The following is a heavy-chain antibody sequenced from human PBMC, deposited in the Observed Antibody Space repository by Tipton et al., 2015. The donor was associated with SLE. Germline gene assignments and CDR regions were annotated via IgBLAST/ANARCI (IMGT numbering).Heavy chain of an antibody. Sequence: QLVQSGAEVKKPGESLKISCKGSGYTFTSYWIAWVRQMPGKGLEWMGIVYPGDSDTRYSPSFQGQVTISADKSISTAYLQWSSLKASDTAMYYCARPSYYYDSSGYPDWFDPWGQGTLVTVSS. CDR2: VYPGDSDT. CDR1: GYTFTSYW. J-gene: IGHJ5*02. D-gene: IGHD3-22*01. CDR3: ARPSYYYDSSGYPDWFDP. V-gene: IGHV5-51*03.